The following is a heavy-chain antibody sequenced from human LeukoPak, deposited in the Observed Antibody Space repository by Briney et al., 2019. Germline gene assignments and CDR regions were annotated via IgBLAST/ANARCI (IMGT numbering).Heavy chain of an antibody. V-gene: IGHV7-4-1*02. CDR2: INTNTGNP. D-gene: IGHD3-3*01. CDR1: GYTFTSYA. J-gene: IGHJ6*02. Sequence: ASVKVSCKASGYTFTSYAMNWVRQAPGQGLEWMGWINTNTGNPTYAQGFTGRFVFSLDTSVSTAYLQISSLKAEDTAVYYCAREKGGPLRFLGWFPAHYYYYGMDVWGQGTTVTVSS. CDR3: AREKGGPLRFLGWFPAHYYYYGMDV.